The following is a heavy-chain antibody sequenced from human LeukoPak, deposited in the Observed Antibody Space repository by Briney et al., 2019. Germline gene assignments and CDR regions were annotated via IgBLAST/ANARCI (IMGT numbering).Heavy chain of an antibody. CDR3: ARAPLVGAILWD. J-gene: IGHJ4*02. CDR1: GYTLTGYY. Sequence: ASVKVSCKASGYTLTGYYMHWVRQAPGQGLEWMGWIKPNSGGTNYAQKFQGRVTMTRDTSISTAYMELSRLRSDDTAVYYCARAPLVGAILWDWGQGTLVTVSS. D-gene: IGHD1-26*01. CDR2: IKPNSGGT. V-gene: IGHV1-2*02.